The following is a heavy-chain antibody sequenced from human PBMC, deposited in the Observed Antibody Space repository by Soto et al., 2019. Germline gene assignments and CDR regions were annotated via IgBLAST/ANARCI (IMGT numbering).Heavy chain of an antibody. CDR2: IIPILGIA. Sequence: QVQLVQSGAEVKKPGSSVKVSCKASGGTFSSYTISWVRQAPGQGLEWMGRIIPILGIANYAQKFQGRVTITADKTTSTAYMELSSLRSEDTAVYYCARGGGGDDYGDHFDYWGQGTLVTVSS. J-gene: IGHJ4*02. V-gene: IGHV1-69*02. CDR3: ARGGGGDDYGDHFDY. D-gene: IGHD4-17*01. CDR1: GGTFSSYT.